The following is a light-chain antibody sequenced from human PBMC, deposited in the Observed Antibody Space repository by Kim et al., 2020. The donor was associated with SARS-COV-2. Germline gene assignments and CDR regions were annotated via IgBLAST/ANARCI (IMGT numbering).Light chain of an antibody. V-gene: IGKV3-20*01. J-gene: IGKJ2*01. CDR1: QSLSTRS. CDR3: QQYGSSPYT. Sequence: LSPAERPTLSPTASQSLSTRSLAWYQQRPAPAPRLLIYGASSSAPGFPDRFSGSGSGTDFTLTISRLEPEDFAVYYCQQYGSSPYTFGQGTKLEI. CDR2: GAS.